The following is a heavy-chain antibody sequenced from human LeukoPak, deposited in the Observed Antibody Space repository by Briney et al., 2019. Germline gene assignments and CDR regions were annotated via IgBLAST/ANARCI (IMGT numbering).Heavy chain of an antibody. Sequence: PSETLSLTCTVSGYSISSASYWGWIRQPPGKGLEWIGSIYHSGSTYYNPSLKSRVSISLDTSKNQFSLKLSSVTAADTAADYCARHYDPQPFDAFDIWGQGTMVTVSS. CDR1: GYSISSASY. CDR3: ARHYDPQPFDAFDI. D-gene: IGHD3-3*01. V-gene: IGHV4-38-2*02. J-gene: IGHJ3*02. CDR2: IYHSGST.